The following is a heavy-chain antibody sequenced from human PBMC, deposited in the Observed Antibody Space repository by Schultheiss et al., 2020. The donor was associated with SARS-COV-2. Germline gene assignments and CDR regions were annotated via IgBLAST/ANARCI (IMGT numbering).Heavy chain of an antibody. CDR3: SAENEREDFDP. J-gene: IGHJ5*02. V-gene: IGHV3-30-3*01. CDR2: ISYDGSNK. CDR1: GFTFSSYA. Sequence: GESLKISCTASGFTFSSYAIHWVRQAPGKGLEWVAVISYDGSNKYYAGSVKGRFTISRDNSKNTLYLQMNSLKTEDTAVYYCSAENEREDFDPWGQGILVTVSS. D-gene: IGHD1-1*01.